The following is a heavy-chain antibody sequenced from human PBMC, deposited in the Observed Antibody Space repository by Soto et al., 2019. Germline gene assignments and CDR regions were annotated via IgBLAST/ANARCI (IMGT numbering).Heavy chain of an antibody. CDR1: GFTFDDYA. D-gene: IGHD3-9*01. J-gene: IGHJ4*02. CDR2: ISWNSGSI. Sequence: QTGGSLRLSCAASGFTFDDYAMHWVRQAPGKGLEWVSGISWNSGSIGYADSVKGRFTISRDNAKNSLYLQMNSLRAEDTALYYCAKDSYYDIPNPTFDFWGQGTLVTVSS. V-gene: IGHV3-9*01. CDR3: AKDSYYDIPNPTFDF.